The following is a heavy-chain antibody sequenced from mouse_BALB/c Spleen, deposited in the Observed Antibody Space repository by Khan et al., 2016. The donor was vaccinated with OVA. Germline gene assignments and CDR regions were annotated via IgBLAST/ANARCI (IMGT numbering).Heavy chain of an antibody. CDR2: IYPGTDNT. J-gene: IGHJ2*01. CDR1: GYIFTSYW. Sequence: VQLQQSGAELVRPGASVKLSCKTSGYIFTSYWIHWVKQRSGQGLEWIARIYPGTDNTYYNEKLRDKATLTADKSSSTAYIQLSSLKSEDSAVYFGAREEALYYFAYWGQGTTLTVSS. CDR3: AREEALYYFAY. V-gene: IGHV1S132*01. D-gene: IGHD1-1*01.